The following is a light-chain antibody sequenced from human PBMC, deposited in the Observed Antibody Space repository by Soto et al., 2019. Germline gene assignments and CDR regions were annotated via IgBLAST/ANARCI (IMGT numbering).Light chain of an antibody. V-gene: IGLV1-44*01. Sequence: QSVLTQPPSASGTPGQRVTISCSGSSSTIGSNTVNWYQLLPGTAPKLLIYSNNQRPSGVPDRFSGSKSGTSASLAISGLQSEDEADYYCATWDDGLNGWVFGGGTKVTVL. CDR1: SSTIGSNT. CDR3: ATWDDGLNGWV. CDR2: SNN. J-gene: IGLJ3*02.